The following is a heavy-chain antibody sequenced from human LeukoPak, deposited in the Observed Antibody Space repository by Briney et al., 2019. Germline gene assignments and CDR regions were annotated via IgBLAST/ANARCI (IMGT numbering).Heavy chain of an antibody. J-gene: IGHJ3*02. V-gene: IGHV1-18*01. Sequence: GASVKVSCKASGYTFTSYGISWVRQAPGQGLEWMGWISAYNGNTNSAQKLQGRVTMTTDTSTSTAYMELRSLRSDDTAVYYCARDGVLLWSRDAFDIWGQGTMVTVSS. CDR3: ARDGVLLWSRDAFDI. D-gene: IGHD3-10*01. CDR1: GYTFTSYG. CDR2: ISAYNGNT.